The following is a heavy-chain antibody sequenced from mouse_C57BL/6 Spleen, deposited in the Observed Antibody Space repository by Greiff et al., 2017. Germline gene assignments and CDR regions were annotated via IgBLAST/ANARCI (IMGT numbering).Heavy chain of an antibody. CDR1: GYTFTSYW. Sequence: QVQLQQPGAELVMPGASVKLSCKASGYTFTSYWMHWVKQRPGQGLEWIGELDPSDSYTNYNQKFKGKSTLTVDKSASTADMQLSSLTSDDSAVYYCARAGYDGYHDDWGQGTTLTVSS. D-gene: IGHD2-3*01. CDR3: ARAGYDGYHDD. CDR2: LDPSDSYT. V-gene: IGHV1-69*01. J-gene: IGHJ2*01.